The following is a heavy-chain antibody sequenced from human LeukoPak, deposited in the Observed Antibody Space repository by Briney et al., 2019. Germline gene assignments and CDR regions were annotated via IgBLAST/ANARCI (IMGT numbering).Heavy chain of an antibody. V-gene: IGHV4-4*07. CDR1: GGSISSYY. CDR2: IYTSGST. D-gene: IGHD6-19*01. J-gene: IGHJ3*02. Sequence: PSETLSLTCTVSGGSISSYYWSCIRQPAGKGLEWIGRIYTSGSTNYNPSLKSRVTMSVDTSKNQFSLKLSSVTAADTAVYYCARDIAVAGTGAFDIWGQGTMVTVSS. CDR3: ARDIAVAGTGAFDI.